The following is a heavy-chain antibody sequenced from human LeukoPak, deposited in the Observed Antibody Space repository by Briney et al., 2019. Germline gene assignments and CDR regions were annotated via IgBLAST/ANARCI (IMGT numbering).Heavy chain of an antibody. V-gene: IGHV4-34*01. CDR3: ARARSGYETGDY. D-gene: IGHD5-12*01. J-gene: IGHJ4*02. CDR2: INHSGST. CDR1: GGSISSYY. Sequence: PSETLSLTCTVSGGSISSYYWSWIRQPAGKGLEWIGEINHSGSTNYNPSLKSRVTISVDTSKNQFSLKLSSVTAADTAVYYCARARSGYETGDYWGQGTLVTVSS.